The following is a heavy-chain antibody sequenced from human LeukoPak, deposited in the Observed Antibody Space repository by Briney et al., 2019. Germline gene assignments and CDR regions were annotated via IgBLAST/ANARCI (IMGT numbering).Heavy chain of an antibody. D-gene: IGHD1-26*01. CDR1: GFTFSSYA. CDR3: AKDGRDPENYFDY. J-gene: IGHJ4*02. V-gene: IGHV3-23*01. Sequence: GGSLGLSCAASGFTFSSYAMSWVRQAPGKGLEWVSAISGSGGSTYYADSVKGRFTISRDNSKNTLYLQMNSLRAEDTAVYYCAKDGRDPENYFDYWGQGTLVTVSS. CDR2: ISGSGGST.